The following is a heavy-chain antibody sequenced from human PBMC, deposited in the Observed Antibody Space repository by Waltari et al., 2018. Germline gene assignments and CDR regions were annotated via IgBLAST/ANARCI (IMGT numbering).Heavy chain of an antibody. CDR3: ARDDRIAAAGYYYYYGMDV. CDR1: GDSVSSHSAA. D-gene: IGHD6-13*01. J-gene: IGHJ6*02. CDR2: TYYRSKWYN. V-gene: IGHV6-1*01. Sequence: QVQLQQSGPGLVTPSQTLSLTCAISGDSVSSHSAAWNWIMQSPSGGLEWLGRTYYRSKWYNDYAVSVKSRITINPDTSKNQFSLQLNSVTPEDTAVYYCARDDRIAAAGYYYYYGMDVWGQGTTVTVSS.